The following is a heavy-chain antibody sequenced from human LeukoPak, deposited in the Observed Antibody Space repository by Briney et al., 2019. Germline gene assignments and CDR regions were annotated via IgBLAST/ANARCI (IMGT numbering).Heavy chain of an antibody. D-gene: IGHD4-17*01. V-gene: IGHV3-23*01. CDR3: AKTTTMDV. Sequence: PGGSLRLSCAASGFTFSSYAMSWVRQAPGKGLERVSSISGSGDGTYYADSVKGRFTFSRDNSKNTLDLQMSSLRAEDTAVYYCAKTTTMDVWGKGTTVTVSS. CDR1: GFTFSSYA. CDR2: ISGSGDGT. J-gene: IGHJ6*03.